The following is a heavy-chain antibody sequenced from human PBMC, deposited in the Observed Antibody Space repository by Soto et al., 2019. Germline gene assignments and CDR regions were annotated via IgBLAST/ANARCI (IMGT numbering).Heavy chain of an antibody. CDR1: ESTVSRDW. J-gene: IGHJ4*02. Sequence: EVHLVESGGGLVQTGGSLRLSCAIFESTVSRDWINWVRQAPGKGLEWVAHINQDGSEKYYVDSVKGRFTISRDNAKKSLYLQMNRLRPADTAMYYCSGGVGDAFWGQGTVVTVSS. V-gene: IGHV3-7*04. D-gene: IGHD1-26*01. CDR3: SGGVGDAF. CDR2: INQDGSEK.